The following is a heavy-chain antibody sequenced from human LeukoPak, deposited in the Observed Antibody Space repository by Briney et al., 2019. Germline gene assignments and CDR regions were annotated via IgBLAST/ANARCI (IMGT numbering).Heavy chain of an antibody. Sequence: GGSLRLSCAASGFTFDDYAMHWVRQAPGKGLEWVSGISWNSGSIGYADSVKGRFTISRDNAKNSLYLQMNSLRAEDTALYYCAKDNQAVADPFDYWGQGTLVTVSS. J-gene: IGHJ4*02. CDR1: GFTFDDYA. CDR3: AKDNQAVADPFDY. CDR2: ISWNSGSI. V-gene: IGHV3-9*01. D-gene: IGHD6-19*01.